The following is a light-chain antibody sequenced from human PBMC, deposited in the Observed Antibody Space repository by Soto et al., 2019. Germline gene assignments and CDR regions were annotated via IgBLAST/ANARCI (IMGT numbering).Light chain of an antibody. CDR3: QQYNSFPT. J-gene: IGKJ1*01. Sequence: DIQMTQSPSTLSASVGDRVTIPCRASQSISSWLAWYQQKPGKAPKLLIYKASSLESGVPSRCSGSGSGTEFTLTISSLQPDDFATYYCQQYNSFPTFGQGTKVEIK. CDR1: QSISSW. V-gene: IGKV1-5*03. CDR2: KAS.